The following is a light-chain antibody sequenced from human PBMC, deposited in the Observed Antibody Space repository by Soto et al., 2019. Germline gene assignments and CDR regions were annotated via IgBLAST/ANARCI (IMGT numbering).Light chain of an antibody. J-gene: IGLJ3*02. CDR2: RSD. CDR1: SSNIGNNF. Sequence: QSVLTQPPSASGTPGQRVTMSCSGSSSNIGNNFVFWYQHLPGTAPKLLIYRSDQRPSGVPDRFSASKSGTSASLAISGLRSDDEADYYCASWDDTLSGVVFGGGTKLNVL. V-gene: IGLV1-47*01. CDR3: ASWDDTLSGVV.